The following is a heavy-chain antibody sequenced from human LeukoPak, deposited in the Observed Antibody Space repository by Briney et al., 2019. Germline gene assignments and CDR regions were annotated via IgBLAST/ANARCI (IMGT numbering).Heavy chain of an antibody. Sequence: ETLSLTCAVYGGSFSGYYWSWIRQPPGKGLEWIGEINHSGSTNYNPSLKSRVTISVDTSKNQFSLKLSSVTAADTAVYYCARGPTDPMGYYDSSGYYGYWGQGTLVTVSS. CDR2: INHSGST. J-gene: IGHJ4*02. CDR3: ARGPTDPMGYYDSSGYYGY. CDR1: GGSFSGYY. V-gene: IGHV4-34*01. D-gene: IGHD3-22*01.